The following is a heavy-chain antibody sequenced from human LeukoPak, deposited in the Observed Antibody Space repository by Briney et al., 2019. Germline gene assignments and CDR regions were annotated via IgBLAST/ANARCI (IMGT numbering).Heavy chain of an antibody. CDR3: ARGPWDYYDSSNYRTFDY. V-gene: IGHV3-7*01. Sequence: GGSLRISCAASGFTFSSYCMTWARQDPGKGLEWVASINHDGNVNYYVDSVKGRFTISRDNAKNTLYLQMNSLRAEDTAVYYCARGPWDYYDSSNYRTFDYWGQGTLVTVSS. CDR1: GFTFSSYC. D-gene: IGHD3-22*01. CDR2: INHDGNVN. J-gene: IGHJ4*02.